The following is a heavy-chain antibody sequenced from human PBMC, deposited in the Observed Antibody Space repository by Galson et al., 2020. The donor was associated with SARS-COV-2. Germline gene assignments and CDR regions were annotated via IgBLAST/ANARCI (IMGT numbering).Heavy chain of an antibody. D-gene: IGHD3-9*01. CDR1: GGSISSYY. CDR2: IYTSGST. V-gene: IGHV4-4*07. CDR3: ARGNVLRYFDWLFRDYGMDV. J-gene: IGHJ6*02. Sequence: ASETLSLTCTVSGGSISSYYWSWIRQPAGKGLEWIGRIYTSGSTNYNPSLKSRVTMSVDTSKNQFSLKLSSVTAADTAVYYCARGNVLRYFDWLFRDYGMDVWGQGTTVTVSS.